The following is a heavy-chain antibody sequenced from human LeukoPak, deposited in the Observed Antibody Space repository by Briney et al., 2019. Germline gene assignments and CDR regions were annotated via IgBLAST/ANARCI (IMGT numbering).Heavy chain of an antibody. CDR2: IYYSGST. CDR3: ARDKTFEVVNYFNY. V-gene: IGHV4-39*07. Sequence: PSETLSLTCTVSGGSISSYYWGWIRQPPGKGLEWIGSIYYSGSTYYNPSLESRITVSLDTSKNQFSLKLSSVTAADTAVYYCARDKTFEVVNYFNYWGQGTLVTVSS. CDR1: GGSISSYY. J-gene: IGHJ4*02. D-gene: IGHD3-3*01.